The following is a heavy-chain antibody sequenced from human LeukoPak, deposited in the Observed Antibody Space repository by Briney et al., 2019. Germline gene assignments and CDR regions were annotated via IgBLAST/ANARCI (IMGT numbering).Heavy chain of an antibody. CDR2: ISSNGGST. J-gene: IGHJ4*02. Sequence: GASVKVSCKASGGTFSSYAMHWVRQAPGKGLEYVSAISSNGGSTYYANSVKGRFTISRDNSKNTLYLQMGSLRAGDMAVYYCARVSRKQWLAHYYFDYWGQGTLVTVSS. CDR3: ARVSRKQWLAHYYFDY. V-gene: IGHV3-64*01. D-gene: IGHD6-19*01. CDR1: GGTFSSYA.